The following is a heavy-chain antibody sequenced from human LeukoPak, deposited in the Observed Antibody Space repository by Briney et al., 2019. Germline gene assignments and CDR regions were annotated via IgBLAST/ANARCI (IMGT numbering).Heavy chain of an antibody. CDR1: GFTFNSYW. CDR2: IKQDGSEK. J-gene: IGHJ6*03. V-gene: IGHV3-7*01. D-gene: IGHD1-26*01. CDR3: ARDQTKWEPLRRRDYYYMDV. Sequence: GGSLRLSCAASGFTFNSYWMSWVRQAPGKELEWVANIKQDGSEKYYVDSVKGRFTISRDNAKNSLYLQMNSLRAEDTAVYYCARDQTKWEPLRRRDYYYMDVWGKGTTVTVSS.